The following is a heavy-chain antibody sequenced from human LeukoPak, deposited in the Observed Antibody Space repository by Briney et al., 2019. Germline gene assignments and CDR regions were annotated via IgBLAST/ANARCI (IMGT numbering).Heavy chain of an antibody. CDR1: GFSFGEYA. CDR2: IRSQGYGGTT. J-gene: IGHJ4*02. CDR3: TRWESSVDSSSWFYFDS. Sequence: GGSLRLSCTASGFSFGEYAMRWVRQAAGKGLEWVGFIRSQGYGGTTEYAASVKGSFTISRDYSKSIAYLQMNSQKTGDTAVYYGTRWESSVDSSSWFYFDSWGQGTLVTVSS. V-gene: IGHV3-49*04. D-gene: IGHD6-13*01.